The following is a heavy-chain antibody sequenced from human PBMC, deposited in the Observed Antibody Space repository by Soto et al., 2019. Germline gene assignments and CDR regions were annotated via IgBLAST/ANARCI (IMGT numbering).Heavy chain of an antibody. Sequence: SETLSLTWSVSGDSVTSGLYYWSWIRQPPGKGLEWIGYIYHSGTTKYNPSLKSPVTISVDTSKNQFSLKMNLVTAADTAMYYCARXSFYYDTSGYAVAWFDPWGQGTLVTVSS. D-gene: IGHD3-22*01. J-gene: IGHJ5*02. CDR2: IYHSGTT. V-gene: IGHV4-61*01. CDR1: GDSVTSGLYY. CDR3: ARXSFYYDTSGYAVAWFDP.